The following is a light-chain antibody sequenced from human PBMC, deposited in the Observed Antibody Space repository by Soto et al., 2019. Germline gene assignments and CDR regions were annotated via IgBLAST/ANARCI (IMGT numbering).Light chain of an antibody. Sequence: DIQMTQSPSSLSASVGDRVTITCRASQGLSNYLAWYQQKPGKVPKLLIYAASTLQSGVPSRFSGSGSGTDFTLTISSLQPEDVATYYCQKYNSAPRTFVQGIKVEIK. CDR2: AAS. CDR3: QKYNSAPRT. CDR1: QGLSNY. J-gene: IGKJ1*01. V-gene: IGKV1-27*01.